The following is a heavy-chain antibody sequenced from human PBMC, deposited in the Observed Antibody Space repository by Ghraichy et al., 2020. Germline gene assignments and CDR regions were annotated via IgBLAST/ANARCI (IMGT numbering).Heavy chain of an antibody. CDR1: GFTFSSYA. D-gene: IGHD3-3*01. CDR2: ISGSGGST. Sequence: GVLRLSCAASGFTFSSYAMSWVRQAPGKGLEWVSAISGSGGSTYYADSVKGRFTISRDNSKNTLYLQMNSLRAEDTAVYYCAKDRDTTYYDFWSGYYDGMDVWGQGTTVTVSS. V-gene: IGHV3-23*01. CDR3: AKDRDTTYYDFWSGYYDGMDV. J-gene: IGHJ6*02.